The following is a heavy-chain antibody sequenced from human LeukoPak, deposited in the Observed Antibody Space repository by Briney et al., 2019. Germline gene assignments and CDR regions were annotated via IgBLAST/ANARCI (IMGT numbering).Heavy chain of an antibody. CDR1: GGSISSGSYY. Sequence: PSETLSLTCTVSGGSISSGSYYWSWIRQPPGKGLEWIGYIYYSGSTNYNPSLKSRITISVDTSKNQFSLKLSSVTAADTAVYYCARHLYSSYVDYWGQGTLVTVSS. CDR3: ARHLYSSYVDY. V-gene: IGHV4-61*01. CDR2: IYYSGST. D-gene: IGHD6-13*01. J-gene: IGHJ4*02.